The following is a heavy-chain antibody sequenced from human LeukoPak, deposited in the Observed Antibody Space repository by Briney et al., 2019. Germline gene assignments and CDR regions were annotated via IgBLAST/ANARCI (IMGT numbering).Heavy chain of an antibody. J-gene: IGHJ4*02. CDR1: GFTFSSYA. CDR2: ISGSGGST. CDR3: AKDADCSGGSCYSLLIDY. Sequence: GGSLRLSCAASGFTFSSYAMSWVRQAPGKGLEWVSAISGSGGSTYYADSVKGRFTISRDNSKNTLYLQMNSLRAEDTAVYYCAKDADCSGGSCYSLLIDYWGQGTLVTVSS. V-gene: IGHV3-23*01. D-gene: IGHD2-15*01.